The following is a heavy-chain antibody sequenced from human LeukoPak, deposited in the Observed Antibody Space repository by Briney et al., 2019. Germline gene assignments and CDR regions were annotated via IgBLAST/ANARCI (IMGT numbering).Heavy chain of an antibody. V-gene: IGHV3-11*04. D-gene: IGHD4-17*01. CDR2: ISSSGSTI. J-gene: IGHJ4*02. Sequence: PGGSLRLSCAASGFTFSDYYMSWIRQAPGKGLEWVSYISSSGSTIYYADSVKGRFTISRDNAKNSLYLQMNSLRAEDTAVYYCARALDYGDYVVDFDYWGQGTLVTVSS. CDR1: GFTFSDYY. CDR3: ARALDYGDYVVDFDY.